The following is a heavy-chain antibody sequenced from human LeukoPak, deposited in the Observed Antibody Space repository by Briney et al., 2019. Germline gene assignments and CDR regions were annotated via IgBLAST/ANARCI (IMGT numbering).Heavy chain of an antibody. Sequence: GGSLRLSCVVSGLTVSSNYMSWVRQAPGKGLEWVSVLYSGGNTYYADSVKGRFTISRDNSKNTLYLQMNSLRAEDTAVYYCAKVDPLYYYDSSWGQGTLVTVSS. CDR1: GLTVSSNY. CDR2: LYSGGNT. CDR3: AKVDPLYYYDSS. D-gene: IGHD3-22*01. V-gene: IGHV3-53*01. J-gene: IGHJ4*02.